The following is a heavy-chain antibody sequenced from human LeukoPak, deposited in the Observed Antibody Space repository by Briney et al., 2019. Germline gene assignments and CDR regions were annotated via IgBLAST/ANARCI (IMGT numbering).Heavy chain of an antibody. CDR1: GGTSSSYT. Sequence: GASVKVSCKASGGTSSSYTVSWVRQAPGQGLEWMGRIIPVLGTAEYAPKFQGRVTINADKSTSTTYMELRSLSSEDTAVYFCVRGKGFVGYFVFWGQGTLVTVSS. J-gene: IGHJ4*02. V-gene: IGHV1-69*08. CDR2: IIPVLGTA. CDR3: VRGKGFVGYFVF. D-gene: IGHD3-3*01.